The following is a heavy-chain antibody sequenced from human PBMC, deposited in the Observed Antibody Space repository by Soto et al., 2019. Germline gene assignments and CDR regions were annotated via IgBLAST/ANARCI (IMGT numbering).Heavy chain of an antibody. Sequence: QLQLQESGPGLVKPSETLSLTCTVSGGSISSSSYYWGWIRQPPGKGLEWIGSIYYSGNTYYNPSLKSRVTIFVDTSKNQFSLKLSSVTAADTAVYYCARRMAAADYYYSYMDVWGKGTTVTVSS. CDR2: IYYSGNT. V-gene: IGHV4-39*01. CDR3: ARRMAAADYYYSYMDV. J-gene: IGHJ6*03. D-gene: IGHD6-13*01. CDR1: GGSISSSSYY.